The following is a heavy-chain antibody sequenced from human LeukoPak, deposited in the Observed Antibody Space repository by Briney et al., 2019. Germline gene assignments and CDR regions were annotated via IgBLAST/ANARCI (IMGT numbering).Heavy chain of an antibody. J-gene: IGHJ4*02. V-gene: IGHV4-39*07. Sequence: SETLSLTCTVSGGSISSSPYYWGWIRQPPGKGLEWIGSIYYSGTTHYSPSLESRVTISVDTSKNQFSLKLSSVTAADTAVYYCARARGGDYYFDYWGQGTLVTVSS. CDR1: GGSISSSPYY. CDR3: ARARGGDYYFDY. D-gene: IGHD4-17*01. CDR2: IYYSGTT.